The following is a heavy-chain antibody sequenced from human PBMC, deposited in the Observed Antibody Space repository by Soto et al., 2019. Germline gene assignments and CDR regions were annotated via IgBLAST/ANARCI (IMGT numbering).Heavy chain of an antibody. J-gene: IGHJ6*02. CDR1: GYTLTELS. CDR2: FDPEDGET. Sequence: GASVEVSCKVSGYTLTELSMHWVRQAPGKGLEWMGGFDPEDGETIYAQKFQGRVTMTEDTSTDTAYMELSSLRSEDTAVYYCATGKIAARRRYYYGMDVWGQGTTVTVS. D-gene: IGHD6-6*01. CDR3: ATGKIAARRRYYYGMDV. V-gene: IGHV1-24*01.